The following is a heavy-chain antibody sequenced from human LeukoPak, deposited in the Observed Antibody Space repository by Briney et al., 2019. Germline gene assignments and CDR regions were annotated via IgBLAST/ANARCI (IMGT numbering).Heavy chain of an antibody. D-gene: IGHD3-10*01. V-gene: IGHV4-34*01. CDR1: GEYVTHYY. CDR3: ARGRGT. J-gene: IGHJ5*02. Sequence: PSETLSLTCAVYGEYVTHYYYNWIRQPPGKGLEWIGEINPSGSTNYNPSLKSRVTISVDTSKNHFSLKLSSLTAADTAIYYCARGRGTWGQGTLVTVSS. CDR2: INPSGST.